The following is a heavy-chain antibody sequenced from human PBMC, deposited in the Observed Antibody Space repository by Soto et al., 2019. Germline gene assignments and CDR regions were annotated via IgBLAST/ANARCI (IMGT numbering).Heavy chain of an antibody. V-gene: IGHV1-69*13. CDR2: IIPIFGTA. D-gene: IGHD4-17*01. J-gene: IGHJ5*02. CDR3: ARVNDYPLNWFDP. Sequence: SVKVSCKASGGTFSSYAISWVRQAPGQGLEWMGGIIPIFGTANYAQKFQGRVTITADESTSTAYMELSSLSSEDKAVDYCARVNDYPLNWFDPWGQGTLVTVSS. CDR1: GGTFSSYA.